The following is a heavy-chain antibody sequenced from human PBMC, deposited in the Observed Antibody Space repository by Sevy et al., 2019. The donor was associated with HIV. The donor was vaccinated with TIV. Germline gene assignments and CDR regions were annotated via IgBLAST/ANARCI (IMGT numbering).Heavy chain of an antibody. CDR3: ARGGGNGWYYFDY. J-gene: IGHJ4*02. CDR2: IIPILGTV. D-gene: IGHD6-19*01. V-gene: IGHV1-69*13. Sequence: ASVKVSCKASGGTFSSYGISWVRQAPGQGLEWMGGIIPILGTVNYAQKFQGTVTITADESTKKAYMELSSLRSEDTAMYYCARGGGNGWYYFDYWGQETLVTVSS. CDR1: GGTFSSYG.